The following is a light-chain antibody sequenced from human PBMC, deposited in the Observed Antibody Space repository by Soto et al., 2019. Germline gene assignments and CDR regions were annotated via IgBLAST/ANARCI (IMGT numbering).Light chain of an antibody. CDR2: GAS. Sequence: EIVMTQSPATLSVSPGEGATLSCRASQGIGDTLAWYQQKPGQAPRLLFYGASNRATGIPARFSGSGSGTDFTLTISSLEPEDSAVYYCQQRHMWPITFGQGTRLEIK. CDR1: QGIGDT. V-gene: IGKV3D-11*01. J-gene: IGKJ5*01. CDR3: QQRHMWPIT.